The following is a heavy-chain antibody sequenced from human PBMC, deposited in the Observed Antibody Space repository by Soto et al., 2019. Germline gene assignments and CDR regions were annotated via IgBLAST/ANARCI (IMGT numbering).Heavy chain of an antibody. CDR3: AKGGQGGYAIYWYFDL. Sequence: PGGSLRLSCAASGFTFDDYAMHWVRQAPGKGLEWVSGISWNSGSIGYADSVKGRFTISRDNAKNSLYLQMSSLRAEDTALYYCAKGGQGGYAIYWYFDLWGRGTLVTVSS. J-gene: IGHJ2*01. CDR2: ISWNSGSI. V-gene: IGHV3-9*01. CDR1: GFTFDDYA. D-gene: IGHD5-12*01.